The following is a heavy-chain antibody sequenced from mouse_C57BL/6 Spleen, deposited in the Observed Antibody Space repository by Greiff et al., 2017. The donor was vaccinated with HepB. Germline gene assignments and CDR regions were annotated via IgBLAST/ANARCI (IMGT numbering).Heavy chain of an antibody. CDR2: IYPRSGNT. CDR3: AREEGMITTGGYYAMDY. Sequence: QVQLQQSGTELVKPGASVKLSCKASGYTFTSYGISWVKQRTGQGLEWIGEIYPRSGNTYYNEKFKGKATLTADKSSSTAYMELRSLTSEDSAVYFCAREEGMITTGGYYAMDYWGQGTSVTVSS. J-gene: IGHJ4*01. V-gene: IGHV1-81*01. CDR1: GYTFTSYG. D-gene: IGHD2-4*01.